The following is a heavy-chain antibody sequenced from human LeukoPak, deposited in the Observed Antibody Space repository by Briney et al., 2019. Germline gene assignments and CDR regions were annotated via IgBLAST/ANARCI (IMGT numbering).Heavy chain of an antibody. CDR2: IYTSGSN. CDR1: GGSISSGSYY. Sequence: SETLSLTCTVSGGSISSGSYYWSWLRQPAGQGLEWIVRIYTSGSNNYNPALKSRVTISVDTSKNQFSLKLSSVTAADTAVYYCARAPLYYYYMDVWGKGTTVTVSS. CDR3: ARAPLYYYYMDV. V-gene: IGHV4-61*02. J-gene: IGHJ6*03.